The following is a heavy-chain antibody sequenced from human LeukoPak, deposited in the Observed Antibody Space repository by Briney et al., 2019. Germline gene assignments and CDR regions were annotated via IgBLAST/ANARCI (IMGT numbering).Heavy chain of an antibody. CDR1: GLTFTRFV. J-gene: IGHJ4*02. D-gene: IGHD1/OR15-1a*01. V-gene: IGHV3-33*01. CDR2: IWYDRGNK. Sequence: GGSLSHSCAAPGLTFTRFVLQWVRQAPAKGLPWLAVIWYDRGNKYYGDSEKGRFTNSRDNSKNTLYLQMNSLRAEDKAVYYCARYLNCNIDYWGQGTLVTVSS. CDR3: ARYLNCNIDY.